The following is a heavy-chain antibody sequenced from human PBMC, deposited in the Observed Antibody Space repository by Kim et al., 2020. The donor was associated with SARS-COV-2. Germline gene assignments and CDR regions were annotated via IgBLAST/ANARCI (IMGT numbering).Heavy chain of an antibody. CDR3: ARESTIVSSGTARQARYWYFDL. Sequence: GGSLRLSCAASGFTVSSNYMSWVRQAPGKGLEWVSVIYSGGSTYYADSVKGRFTISRDNSKNTLYLQMNSLRAEDTAVYYCARESTIVSSGTARQARYWYFDLWGRGTLVTVSS. D-gene: IGHD1-7*01. CDR2: IYSGGST. V-gene: IGHV3-53*01. CDR1: GFTVSSNY. J-gene: IGHJ2*01.